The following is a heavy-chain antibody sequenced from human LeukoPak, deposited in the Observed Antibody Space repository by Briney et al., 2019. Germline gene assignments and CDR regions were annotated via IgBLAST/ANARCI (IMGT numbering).Heavy chain of an antibody. J-gene: IGHJ4*02. D-gene: IGHD3-16*02. V-gene: IGHV4-39*01. CDR1: GGSISSSSYY. CDR3: ASDLYYDYVWGSYRLGYYFDY. Sequence: SETLSLTCTVSGGSISSSSYYWGWIRQPPGKGLEWIGSIYYSGSTFYNPSLKSRVTISVDTSKNQFSLKLSPVTAADTAVYYCASDLYYDYVWGSYRLGYYFDYWGQGTLVTVSS. CDR2: IYYSGST.